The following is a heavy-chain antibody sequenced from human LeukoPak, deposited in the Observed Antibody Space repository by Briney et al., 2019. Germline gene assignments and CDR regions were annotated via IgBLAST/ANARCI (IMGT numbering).Heavy chain of an antibody. Sequence: SETLSLTCSVSGASISRTTYYWGWIRQPPGKGLEWIGSVFYTGTAYYNPSLRSRVTVSVDTSKNQFSLKLTSVTAADTAVYYCVRTMTREWGGWYDNDYWGRGTLVTVSS. CDR3: VRTMTREWGGWYDNDY. CDR2: VFYTGTA. V-gene: IGHV4-39*01. CDR1: GASISRTTYY. D-gene: IGHD6-19*01. J-gene: IGHJ4*03.